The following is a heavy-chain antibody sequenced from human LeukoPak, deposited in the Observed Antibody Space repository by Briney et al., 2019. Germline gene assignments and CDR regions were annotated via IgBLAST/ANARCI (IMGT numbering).Heavy chain of an antibody. D-gene: IGHD3-3*01. CDR1: GYTFTSYG. Sequence: GASVKVSCKASGYTFTSYGISWVRQAPGQGLEWMGWISAYNGNTNYAQKLQGRVTMTTGTSTSTAYMELRSLRSDDTAVYYCARDTQIPYYDFWSGYYTDAFDIWGQGTMVTVSS. CDR3: ARDTQIPYYDFWSGYYTDAFDI. CDR2: ISAYNGNT. V-gene: IGHV1-18*01. J-gene: IGHJ3*02.